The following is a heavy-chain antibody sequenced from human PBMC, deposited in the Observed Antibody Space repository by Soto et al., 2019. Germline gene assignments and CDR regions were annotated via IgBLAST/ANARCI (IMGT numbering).Heavy chain of an antibody. D-gene: IGHD1-1*01. Sequence: QAQLVQSGAEVKKPGASVKVSCKASGYTFYSHSISWVRQAPGQGLEWMGRISADNGNTNYAQKFRGRVTMTTDTSTSTVYMELRNLRSYDTAVYYCARCIQQDDYYGMDVWGQGTTVTVSS. CDR2: ISADNGNT. CDR3: ARCIQQDDYYGMDV. J-gene: IGHJ6*02. CDR1: GYTFYSHS. V-gene: IGHV1-18*01.